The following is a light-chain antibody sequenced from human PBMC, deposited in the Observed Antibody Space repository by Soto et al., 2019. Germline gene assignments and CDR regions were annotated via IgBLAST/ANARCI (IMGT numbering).Light chain of an antibody. J-gene: IGKJ4*01. CDR3: QQLNSYPLT. V-gene: IGKV3-15*01. CDR2: GAS. Sequence: EIVVTQSPATLSVSPGERATLSCRASQSVSSNLAWYQQKPGQAPRLLINGASTRATGIPARFSGSGSGTEFSLTISSLQSEDFATYYCQQLNSYPLTFGGGTKVDIK. CDR1: QSVSSN.